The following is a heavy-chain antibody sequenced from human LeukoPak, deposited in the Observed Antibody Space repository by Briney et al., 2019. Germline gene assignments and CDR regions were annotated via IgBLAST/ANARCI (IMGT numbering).Heavy chain of an antibody. J-gene: IGHJ4*02. V-gene: IGHV3-7*01. CDR1: GFTFSSHW. CDR2: IKQDGSEK. CDR3: ARAQWELHYFDY. Sequence: GGSLRLSCAASGFTFSSHWMSWVRQAPGKGLEWVANIKQDGSEKYYVDSVKGRFTISRDNAKNSLYLQMNSLRAEDTAVYYCARAQWELHYFDYWGQGTLVTVSS. D-gene: IGHD1-26*01.